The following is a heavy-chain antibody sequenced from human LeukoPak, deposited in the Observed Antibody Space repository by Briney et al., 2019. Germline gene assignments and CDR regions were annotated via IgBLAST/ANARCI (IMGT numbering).Heavy chain of an antibody. CDR1: GFTFSSYA. D-gene: IGHD3-3*01. CDR2: ISGSGGST. Sequence: GGSLRLSCAASGFTFSSYAMSWVRQAPGKRLEWVSAISGSGGSTYYADSVKGRFTISRDNSKNTLYLQMNSLRAEDTAVYYCAKDHIGYDFWSGYYTTGWFDPWGQGTLVTVSS. V-gene: IGHV3-23*01. CDR3: AKDHIGYDFWSGYYTTGWFDP. J-gene: IGHJ5*02.